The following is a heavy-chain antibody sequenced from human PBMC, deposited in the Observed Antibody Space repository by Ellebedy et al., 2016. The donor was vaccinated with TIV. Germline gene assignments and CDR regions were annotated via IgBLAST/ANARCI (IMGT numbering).Heavy chain of an antibody. J-gene: IGHJ6*02. CDR2: ISSSSSYI. D-gene: IGHD3-16*02. CDR3: ARVVSYYYYGMDV. CDR1: GFTFSSYN. V-gene: IGHV3-21*01. Sequence: GGSLRLSCAASGFTFSSYNMDWVRQAPGKGLEWVSSISSSSSYIYYADSVKGRFTISRDNAKNSLYLQMNSLRAEDTAVYYCARVVSYYYYGMDVWGQGTTVTVSS.